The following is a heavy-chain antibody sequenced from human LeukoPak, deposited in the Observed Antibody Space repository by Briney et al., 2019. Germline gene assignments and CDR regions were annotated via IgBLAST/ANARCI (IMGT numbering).Heavy chain of an antibody. J-gene: IGHJ4*02. V-gene: IGHV1-18*01. Sequence: GASLKVSCKASGYTFTSYGFSGVRQAPGQGLEWMGWISAYNGKTNYAQKLQGRVTMTTDTTTSTAYIELRSPRSDNTAVYYCARHSGSEFYFDYWGQGTLVTVSS. CDR3: ARHSGSEFYFDY. CDR1: GYTFTSYG. CDR2: ISAYNGKT. D-gene: IGHD1-26*01.